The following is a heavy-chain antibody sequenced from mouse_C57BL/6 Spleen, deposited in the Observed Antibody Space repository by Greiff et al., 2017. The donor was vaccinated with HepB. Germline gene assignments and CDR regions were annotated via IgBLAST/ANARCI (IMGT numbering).Heavy chain of an antibody. CDR2: IRLKSDNYAT. D-gene: IGHD1-1*01. Sequence: DVKLQESGGGLVQPGGSMKLSCVASGFTFSNYWMNWVRQSPEKGLEWVAQIRLKSDNYATHYAESVKGRFTISRDDSKSSVYLQMNNLRAEDTGIYYCTDYYGSSYDFDVWGTGTTVTVSS. CDR3: TDYYGSSYDFDV. J-gene: IGHJ1*03. V-gene: IGHV6-3*01. CDR1: GFTFSNYW.